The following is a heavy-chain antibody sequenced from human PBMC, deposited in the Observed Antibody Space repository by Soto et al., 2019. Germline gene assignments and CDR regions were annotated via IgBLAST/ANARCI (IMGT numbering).Heavy chain of an antibody. J-gene: IGHJ6*03. CDR1: GYTFTSYG. Sequence: ASVKVSCKASGYTFTSYGISWVRQAPGQGLEWMGWISAYNGNTNHAQKLQGRVTMITDTSTSTAYMELRSLRSDDTAVYYCASLGADKITIFGVVYYYMDVWGKGTTVTVSS. D-gene: IGHD3-3*01. CDR3: ASLGADKITIFGVVYYYMDV. CDR2: ISAYNGNT. V-gene: IGHV1-18*01.